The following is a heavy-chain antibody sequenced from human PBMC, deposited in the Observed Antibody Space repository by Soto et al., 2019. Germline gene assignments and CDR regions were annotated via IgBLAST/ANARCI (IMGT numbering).Heavy chain of an antibody. CDR1: GGSLSNYY. D-gene: IGHD4-17*01. Sequence: QVQLQESGPGLVKPSETLSLTCTVSGGSLSNYYWSWIRQPPGKGLEWIGYIYYSGRTNYNPSLKSRLTMSLDTSKNQVSLKLNSVTAADTAVYYCARNDHGGNPFFANWGQGTLVTVSS. CDR3: ARNDHGGNPFFAN. CDR2: IYYSGRT. V-gene: IGHV4-59*01. J-gene: IGHJ4*02.